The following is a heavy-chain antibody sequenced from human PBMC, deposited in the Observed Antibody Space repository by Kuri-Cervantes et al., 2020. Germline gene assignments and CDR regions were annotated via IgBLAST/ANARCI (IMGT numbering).Heavy chain of an antibody. CDR1: GYSFTSYW. CDR2: IYPGDSET. V-gene: IGHV5-51*01. Sequence: KVSCKASGYSFTSYWIAWVRQMPGKGLEWMGIIYPGDSETTYSPSFRGRVTISADRSTSTASLEWSNLRPSDTAMYYCARQPGQGTFERYLYMDVWGKGTKVTVSS. CDR3: ARQPGQGTFERYLYMDV. D-gene: IGHD2-8*02. J-gene: IGHJ6*03.